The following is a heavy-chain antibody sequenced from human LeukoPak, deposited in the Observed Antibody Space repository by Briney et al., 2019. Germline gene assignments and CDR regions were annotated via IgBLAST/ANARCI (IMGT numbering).Heavy chain of an antibody. CDR2: IYYSGST. V-gene: IGHV4-31*03. J-gene: IGHJ4*02. Sequence: SETLSLTCTVSGGSISSGGYYWSWIRQHPGKGLEWIGYIYYSGSTYYNPSLKSRVTISVDTSKNQFSLKLSSVTAADTAVYYCARQRWEMATQHTITQLFDYWGQGTLVTVSS. D-gene: IGHD5-24*01. CDR3: ARQRWEMATQHTITQLFDY. CDR1: GGSISSGGYY.